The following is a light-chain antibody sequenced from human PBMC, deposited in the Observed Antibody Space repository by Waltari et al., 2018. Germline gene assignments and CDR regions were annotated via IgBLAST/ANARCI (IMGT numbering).Light chain of an antibody. CDR3: QQYSNWPPWT. CDR2: DAS. V-gene: IGKV3-15*01. Sequence: EVVMTQSPVTLSVSPGERATLSCRARQSVSNTLAWYQHKPGQAPRLVMYDASTRASGLPARFSGTGSGREFTLTINSLQSEDVAIYYCQQYSNWPPWTFGQGTTVEIK. CDR1: QSVSNT. J-gene: IGKJ1*01.